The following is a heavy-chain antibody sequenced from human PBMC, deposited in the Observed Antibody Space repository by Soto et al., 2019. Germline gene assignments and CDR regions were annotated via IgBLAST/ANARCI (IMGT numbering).Heavy chain of an antibody. Sequence: PSETLSLTCTVSGGSISSYYWSWIRQPPGKGLEWIGYIYYSGSTNYNPSLKSRVTISVDTSKNQFSLKLSSVTAADTAVYYCARSDNLPFDDSSGPFDYWGQGTLVTVSS. V-gene: IGHV4-59*01. D-gene: IGHD3-3*01. J-gene: IGHJ4*02. CDR1: GGSISSYY. CDR3: ARSDNLPFDDSSGPFDY. CDR2: IYYSGST.